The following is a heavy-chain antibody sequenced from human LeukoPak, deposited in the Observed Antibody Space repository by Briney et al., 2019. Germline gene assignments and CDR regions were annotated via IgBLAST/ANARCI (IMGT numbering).Heavy chain of an antibody. CDR1: GGSFSGYY. Sequence: TSETLSLTCAVYGGSFSGYYWSWIRQPPGKGLEWIGEINHSGSTNYNPSLKSRVTISVDTSKNQFSLKLSSVTAADTAVYYCARGQGDIVVVTATLPPSHTIDYFDYWGQGTLVTVSS. J-gene: IGHJ4*02. CDR2: INHSGST. D-gene: IGHD2-21*02. V-gene: IGHV4-34*01. CDR3: ARGQGDIVVVTATLPPSHTIDYFDY.